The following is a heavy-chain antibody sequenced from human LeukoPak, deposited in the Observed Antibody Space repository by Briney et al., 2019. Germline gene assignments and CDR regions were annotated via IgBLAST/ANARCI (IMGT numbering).Heavy chain of an antibody. Sequence: RGSLRLSCAASGFTFSDYYMSWIRQAPGKGLEWVSYISSSGSTIYYADSVKGRFTISGDNAKNSLYLQMNSLRAEDTAVYYCASVAARARFGYWGQGTLVTVSS. CDR3: ASVAARARFGY. V-gene: IGHV3-11*04. CDR1: GFTFSDYY. CDR2: ISSSGSTI. D-gene: IGHD6-6*01. J-gene: IGHJ4*02.